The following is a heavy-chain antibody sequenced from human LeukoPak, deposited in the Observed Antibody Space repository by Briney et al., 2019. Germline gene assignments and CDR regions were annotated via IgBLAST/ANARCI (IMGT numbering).Heavy chain of an antibody. CDR1: GFTFSSYA. D-gene: IGHD6-13*01. CDR3: AKDGYSSSWYWFDP. J-gene: IGHJ5*02. V-gene: IGHV3-23*01. Sequence: GGSLRLSCAASGFTFSSYAMSWVRQAPGKGLEWVSGISGSGGSTYYADSVKGRFTISRDNSKKTLYLQMNSLRAEDTAVYYCAKDGYSSSWYWFDPWGQGTLVTVSS. CDR2: ISGSGGST.